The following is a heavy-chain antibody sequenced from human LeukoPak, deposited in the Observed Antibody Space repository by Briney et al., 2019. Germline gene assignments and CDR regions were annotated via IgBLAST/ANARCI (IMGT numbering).Heavy chain of an antibody. J-gene: IGHJ4*02. CDR2: IYYSGST. Sequence: SETLSLTCTVSGGSISSYYWSWIRQPPGKGREWIGYIYYSGSTNYNPSLKSRVTIPVDTSKNQFSMMLSTVTAADTAIYYCARSGLTYYYDSSGYYYLGYWGQGTLVAVSS. V-gene: IGHV4-59*08. D-gene: IGHD3-22*01. CDR3: ARSGLTYYYDSSGYYYLGY. CDR1: GGSISSYY.